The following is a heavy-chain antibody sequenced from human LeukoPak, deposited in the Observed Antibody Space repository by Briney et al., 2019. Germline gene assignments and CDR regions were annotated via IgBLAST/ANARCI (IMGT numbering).Heavy chain of an antibody. CDR3: AGTCSGGSCYSFSPLDY. CDR2: IYYSGST. CDR1: GGSISSYY. J-gene: IGHJ4*02. D-gene: IGHD2-15*01. Sequence: SETLSLTCTVSGGSISSYYWSWIRQPPGKGLEWIGYIYYSGSTNYNPSLKSRVTISVDTSKNQFSLKLSSVTAADTAVYYCAGTCSGGSCYSFSPLDYWGQGTLVTVSS. V-gene: IGHV4-59*08.